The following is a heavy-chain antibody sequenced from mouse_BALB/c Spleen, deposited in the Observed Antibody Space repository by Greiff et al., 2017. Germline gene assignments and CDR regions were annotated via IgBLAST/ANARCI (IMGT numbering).Heavy chain of an antibody. CDR2: IYPGNGDT. CDR1: GYTFTSYN. D-gene: IGHD1-1*01. J-gene: IGHJ2*01. V-gene: IGHV1-12*01. Sequence: LQQPGAELVKPGASVKMSCKASGYTFTSYNMHWVKQTPGQGLEWIGAIYPGNGDTSYNQKFKGKATLTADKSSSTAYMQLSSLTSEDSAVYYFARGLRYYFDYWGQGTTLTVSS. CDR3: ARGLRYYFDY.